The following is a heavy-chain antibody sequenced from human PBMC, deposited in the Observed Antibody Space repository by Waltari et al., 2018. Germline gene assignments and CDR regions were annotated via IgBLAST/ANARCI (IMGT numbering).Heavy chain of an antibody. V-gene: IGHV3-30-3*01. CDR2: TSSDGTNK. J-gene: IGHJ5*02. Sequence: QVQLVESGGGVVQPGKSLRLSCPAYGFHLRNSALSWARQAPGKGLEWVAVTSSDGTNKYYADSVKGRFIISRDNSENTLHLQMNSLSTEDTAVYYCARTTRTGSTFFLGPLDPWGQGTLVTVSS. CDR1: GFHLRNSA. D-gene: IGHD1-7*01. CDR3: ARTTRTGSTFFLGPLDP.